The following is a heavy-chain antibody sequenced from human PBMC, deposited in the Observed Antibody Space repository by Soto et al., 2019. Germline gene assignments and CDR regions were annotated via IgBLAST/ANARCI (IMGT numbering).Heavy chain of an antibody. V-gene: IGHV4-61*08. Sequence: PSETLSLTCTVSGGSISSGDYYWSWIRQPPGKGLEWIGYIYYSGSTNYNPSLKSRVTISVDTSKNQFSLKLSSVTAADTAVYYCARAGAPDIEQQLAPSYYYYMDVWGKGTTVTVSS. D-gene: IGHD6-13*01. CDR1: GGSISSGDYY. CDR3: ARAGAPDIEQQLAPSYYYYMDV. J-gene: IGHJ6*03. CDR2: IYYSGST.